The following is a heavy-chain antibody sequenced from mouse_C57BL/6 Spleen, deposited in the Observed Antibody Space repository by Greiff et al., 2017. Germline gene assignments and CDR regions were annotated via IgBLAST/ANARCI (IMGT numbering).Heavy chain of an antibody. J-gene: IGHJ3*01. V-gene: IGHV1-15*01. D-gene: IGHD1-1*01. Sequence: QVQLKESGAELVRPGASVTLSCKASGYTFTDYEMHWVKQTPVHGLEWIGAIDPATGGTAYNQKFKGKAILTADKSSSPAYMELRSLTSEDSAVYYCTRGGGSSAAWFAYWGQGTLVTVSA. CDR3: TRGGGSSAAWFAY. CDR1: GYTFTDYE. CDR2: IDPATGGT.